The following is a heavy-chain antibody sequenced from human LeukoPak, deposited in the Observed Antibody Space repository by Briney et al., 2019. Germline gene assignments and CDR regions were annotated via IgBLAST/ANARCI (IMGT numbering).Heavy chain of an antibody. CDR3: ARYVVVPAAMYYYYYGMDV. CDR2: ISAYNGNT. CDR1: GYTFTSYG. Sequence: ASVKVSCKASGYTFTSYGISWVRQAPGQGLEWMGWISAYNGNTNYAQKLQGRVTMTTDTSTSTAHMELRSLRSDDTAVYYCARYVVVPAAMYYYYYGMDVWGQGTAVTVSS. D-gene: IGHD2-2*01. J-gene: IGHJ6*02. V-gene: IGHV1-18*01.